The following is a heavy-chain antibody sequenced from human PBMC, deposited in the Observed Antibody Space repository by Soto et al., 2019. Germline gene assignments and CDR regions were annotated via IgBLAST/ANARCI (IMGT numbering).Heavy chain of an antibody. D-gene: IGHD2-15*01. V-gene: IGHV3-7*01. CDR2: IKQDGSEK. CDR3: ARDLLGSYPGW. J-gene: IGHJ4*02. CDR1: GFTFSSYW. Sequence: EVQLVESGVGLVQPGGSLRLSCAASGFTFSSYWMSWVRQAPGKGLEWVANIKQDGSEKYYVDSVKGRFTISRDNAKKSLYLQMNSLRAEDTAVYYCARDLLGSYPGWWGQGTLVTVSS.